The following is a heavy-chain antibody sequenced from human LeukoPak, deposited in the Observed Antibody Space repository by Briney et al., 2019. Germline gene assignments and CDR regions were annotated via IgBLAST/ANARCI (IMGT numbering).Heavy chain of an antibody. CDR3: VRDLAYGDY. CDR2: IHSSGGT. V-gene: IGHV4-59*02. J-gene: IGHJ4*02. D-gene: IGHD3-10*01. Sequence: SETLSLTCTVSGASVSTYYWTWIRQPPGKGLEWIGYIHSSGGTNSSPSLKSRVTIALDPSKNQFSLKSRSVTAADTAVYYCVRDLAYGDYWGQGTLVTVSS. CDR1: GASVSTYY.